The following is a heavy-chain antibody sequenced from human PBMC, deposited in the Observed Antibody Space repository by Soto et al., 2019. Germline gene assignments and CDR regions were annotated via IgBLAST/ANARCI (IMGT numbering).Heavy chain of an antibody. D-gene: IGHD3-9*01. J-gene: IGHJ6*02. CDR3: ARDGIINIWPHYYGMDV. Sequence: QVQLVQSGAEVKKPGSSVKVSCKASGGTFTNYAISWVRRAPGQGLEWMGGIIPFFATPNYAQEFQGRVTITADESTTTAYMELSSLRSEDTAVYYCARDGIINIWPHYYGMDVWGQGTTVTVSS. CDR1: GGTFTNYA. V-gene: IGHV1-69*01. CDR2: IIPFFATP.